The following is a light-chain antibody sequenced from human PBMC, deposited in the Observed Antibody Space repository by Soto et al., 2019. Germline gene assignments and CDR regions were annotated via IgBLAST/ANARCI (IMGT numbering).Light chain of an antibody. CDR2: NYV. Sequence: QSVLTQPPSVYRAPGQRVTISCAGTSSNIGAGYGVHWYQQLPGRAPKLLIHNYVNRPSGVPDRFSGSKSGTSASLAITGLQGEDEGDYYCQSYDSNLSGSLFGGGTKLTVL. V-gene: IGLV1-40*01. J-gene: IGLJ2*01. CDR3: QSYDSNLSGSL. CDR1: SSNIGAGYG.